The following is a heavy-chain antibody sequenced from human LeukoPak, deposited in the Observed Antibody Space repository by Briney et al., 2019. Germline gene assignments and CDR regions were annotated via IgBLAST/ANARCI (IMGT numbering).Heavy chain of an antibody. CDR3: ATTIVGAATPPDYYGMDV. CDR2: FDPEDGET. D-gene: IGHD1-26*01. CDR1: GYTLTELS. Sequence: AASVKVSCKVSGYTLTELSMHWVRQAPGKGLEWMGGFDPEDGETIYAQKFQGRVTITADESTSTAYMELSSLRSEDTAVYHCATTIVGAATPPDYYGMDVWAKGPRSPSP. V-gene: IGHV1-24*01. J-gene: IGHJ6*02.